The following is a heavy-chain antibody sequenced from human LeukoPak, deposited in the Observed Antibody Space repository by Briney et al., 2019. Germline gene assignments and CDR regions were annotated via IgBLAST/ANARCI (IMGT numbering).Heavy chain of an antibody. CDR2: IYYSGST. CDR1: GGSISSYY. V-gene: IGHV4-59*01. CDR3: ASVRPGYSYGFDY. J-gene: IGHJ4*02. D-gene: IGHD5-18*01. Sequence: SETLSLTCTDSGGSISSYYWSWIRQPPGKGLEWIGYIYYSGSTNYNPSLKSRVTISVDTSKNQFSLKLSSVTAADTAVYYCASVRPGYSYGFDYWGQGTLVTVSS.